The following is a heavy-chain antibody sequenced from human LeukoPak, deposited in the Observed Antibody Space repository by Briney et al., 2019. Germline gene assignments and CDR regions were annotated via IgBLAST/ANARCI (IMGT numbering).Heavy chain of an antibody. V-gene: IGHV3-21*01. CDR2: ISSSGSYI. Sequence: GGSLRLSCAASGFTFSSYSMNWVRQAPGKGLEWVSSISSSGSYISYADSVKGRFTISRDNAKNSLYLQMSSLRAEDTAVYYCAREVDYVFDFRGQGTLVTVPS. D-gene: IGHD4-17*01. J-gene: IGHJ4*02. CDR1: GFTFSSYS. CDR3: AREVDYVFDF.